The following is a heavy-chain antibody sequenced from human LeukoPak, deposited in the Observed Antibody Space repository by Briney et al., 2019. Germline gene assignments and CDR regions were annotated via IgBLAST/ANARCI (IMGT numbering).Heavy chain of an antibody. CDR1: GYSFSTYW. CDR3: ARRDGYNMGAFDI. V-gene: IGHV5-51*01. Sequence: GESLKISCRGSGYSFSTYWVGWVRQTPGKGLEWMGIMYPGDSDTRYSPSFQGQFTISADKSISTAYLQWSSLKASDTAMYYCARRDGYNMGAFDIWGQGTMVTVSS. CDR2: MYPGDSDT. D-gene: IGHD5-24*01. J-gene: IGHJ3*02.